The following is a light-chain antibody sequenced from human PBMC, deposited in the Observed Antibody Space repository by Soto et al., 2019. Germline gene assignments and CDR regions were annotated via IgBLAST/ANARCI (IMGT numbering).Light chain of an antibody. CDR2: DVS. J-gene: IGLJ1*01. V-gene: IGLV2-18*02. CDR3: SSFTTSSTYV. Sequence: QSVLTQPPSVSGSPGQSVAISCSGTSSDVGSYNRVSWYQQPPGTAPKLMIYDVSNRPSGVPDRFSGSKSGNTASLTISGIQAEDEADYYCSSFTTSSTYVFGTGTKLTVL. CDR1: SSDVGSYNR.